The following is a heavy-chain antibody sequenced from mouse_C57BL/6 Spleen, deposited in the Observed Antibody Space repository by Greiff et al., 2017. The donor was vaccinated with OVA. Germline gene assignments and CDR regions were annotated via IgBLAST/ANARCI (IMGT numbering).Heavy chain of an antibody. CDR3: ARKRYYFDY. V-gene: IGHV1-55*01. D-gene: IGHD1-1*01. J-gene: IGHJ2*01. CDR2: IYPGSGST. Sequence: QVQLKQSGAELVKPGASVKMSCKASGYTFTSYWITWVKQRPGQGLEWIGDIYPGSGSTNYNEKFKSKATLTVDTSSSTAYMQLSSLTSEDSAVYYCARKRYYFDYWGQGTTLTVSS. CDR1: GYTFTSYW.